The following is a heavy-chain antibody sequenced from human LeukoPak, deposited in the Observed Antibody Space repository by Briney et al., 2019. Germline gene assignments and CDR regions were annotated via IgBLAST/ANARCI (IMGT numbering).Heavy chain of an antibody. CDR3: AIEDGSGWYRDY. CDR1: GYTFTGYY. Sequence: ASVKVSCTASGYTFTGYYMHWVRQAPGQGLEWMGWISAYNGNTNYAQKLQGRVTMTTDTSTSTAYMELRSLRSDDTAVYYCAIEDGSGWYRDYWGQGTLVTVSS. V-gene: IGHV1-18*04. D-gene: IGHD6-19*01. J-gene: IGHJ4*02. CDR2: ISAYNGNT.